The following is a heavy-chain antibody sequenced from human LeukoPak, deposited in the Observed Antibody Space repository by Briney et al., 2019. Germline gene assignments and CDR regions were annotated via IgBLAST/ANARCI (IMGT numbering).Heavy chain of an antibody. CDR1: GGSISSGGYS. V-gene: IGHV4-30-4*07. D-gene: IGHD3-9*01. Sequence: SETLSLTCAVSGGSISSGGYSWSWIRQPPGKGLEWIGYIYYSGSTYYNPSLKSRVTISVDTPKNQFSLKLSSVTAADTAVYYCAREVILTGLTNWGQGTLVTVSS. CDR2: IYYSGST. J-gene: IGHJ4*02. CDR3: AREVILTGLTN.